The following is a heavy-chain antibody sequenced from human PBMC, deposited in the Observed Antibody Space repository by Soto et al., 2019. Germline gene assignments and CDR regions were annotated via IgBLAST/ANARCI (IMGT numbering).Heavy chain of an antibody. J-gene: IGHJ6*02. V-gene: IGHV3-23*01. CDR2: ISGSGGST. CDR1: GFTFSSYA. D-gene: IGHD6-13*01. Sequence: GGSLRLSCAASGFTFSSYAMSWVRQAPGKGLEWVSAISGSGGSTYYADSVKGRFTISRDNSKNTLYLQMNSLRAEDTAVYYCAKVALPEYSSSWYYYYYGMDVWGQGTTVTVSS. CDR3: AKVALPEYSSSWYYYYYGMDV.